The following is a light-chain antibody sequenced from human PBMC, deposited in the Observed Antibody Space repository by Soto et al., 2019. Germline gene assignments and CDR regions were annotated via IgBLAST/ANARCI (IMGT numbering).Light chain of an antibody. V-gene: IGKV1-5*01. Sequence: DIQMTQSPSTLSASVGDRVPITCRASQTINKWLAWYQQKPGKAPQLLISDASSLQSGVPSRFSGSESGTEFTLTIRSLRPEDFATYYCQQYSDYSSFGHGTKVDIK. J-gene: IGKJ1*01. CDR1: QTINKW. CDR2: DAS. CDR3: QQYSDYSS.